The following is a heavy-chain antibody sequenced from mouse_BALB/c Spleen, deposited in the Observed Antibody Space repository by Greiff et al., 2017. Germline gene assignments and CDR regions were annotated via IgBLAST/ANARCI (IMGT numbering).Heavy chain of an antibody. CDR2: IWTGGGT. CDR3: VRDEGNYDGWFAY. D-gene: IGHD2-1*01. Sequence: QVQLKESGPGLVAPSQSLSITCTVSGFSLTSYDISWIRQPPGKGLEWLGVIWTGGGTNYNSAFMSRLSISKDNSKSQVFLKMNSLQTDDTAIYYCVRDEGNYDGWFAYWGQGTLVTVSA. J-gene: IGHJ3*01. V-gene: IGHV2-9-2*01. CDR1: GFSLTSYD.